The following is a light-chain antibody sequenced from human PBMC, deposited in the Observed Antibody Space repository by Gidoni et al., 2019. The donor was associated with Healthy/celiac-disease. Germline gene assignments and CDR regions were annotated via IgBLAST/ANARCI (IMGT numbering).Light chain of an antibody. CDR2: DVS. Sequence: QSALTQPASVSVSPGQSLTISCTGTSSDVGGYNYVSWYQQHPGKAPKLMIYDVSNRPSGVSNRFSGSKSGNTAALTISGLQAEDEADYYCSSYTSSIPVVFGGGTKLTVL. V-gene: IGLV2-14*03. J-gene: IGLJ2*01. CDR3: SSYTSSIPVV. CDR1: SSDVGGYNY.